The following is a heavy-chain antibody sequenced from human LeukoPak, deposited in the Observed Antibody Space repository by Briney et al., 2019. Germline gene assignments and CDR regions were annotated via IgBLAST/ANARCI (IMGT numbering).Heavy chain of an antibody. CDR3: VRSSSEYQLLWYYYYMDV. CDR2: ISYDGSNK. CDR1: GFTFSNFG. Sequence: GGSLRLSCAASGFTFSNFGMHWVRQAPGKGLEWVAAISYDGSNKYNADSVKGRFTISRDNSKNMLYLQMNSLKPEDTAVYYCVRSSSEYQLLWYYYYMDVWGKGTTVTISS. D-gene: IGHD2-2*01. V-gene: IGHV3-30*03. J-gene: IGHJ6*03.